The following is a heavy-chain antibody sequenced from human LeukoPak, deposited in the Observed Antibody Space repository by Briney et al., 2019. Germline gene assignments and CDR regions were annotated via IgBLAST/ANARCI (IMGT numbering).Heavy chain of an antibody. CDR3: ARGVEMATKPDPTPFDY. J-gene: IGHJ4*02. V-gene: IGHV4-34*01. CDR1: GGSFSGYY. CDR2: INHSGST. Sequence: SETLSLTCAVYGGSFSGYYWSWIRQPPGKGLEWIGEINHSGSTNYNPSLKSRATISVDTSKNQFSLKLSSVTAADTAVYYCARGVEMATKPDPTPFDYWGQGTLVTVSS. D-gene: IGHD5-24*01.